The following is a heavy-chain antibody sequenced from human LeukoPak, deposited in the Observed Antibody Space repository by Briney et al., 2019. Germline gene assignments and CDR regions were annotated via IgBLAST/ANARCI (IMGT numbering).Heavy chain of an antibody. J-gene: IGHJ4*02. V-gene: IGHV3-23*01. Sequence: GGSLRLSCAASGFTFSSFAMSWVRQAPGKGLEWVSSIGAAGYGTYYADSVKGRFTISRDNSKNTVHLQMNSLRAEDTAVYYCAKRDNSAWYSLDYWGQGTLVTLSS. CDR1: GFTFSSFA. CDR2: IGAAGYGT. CDR3: AKRDNSAWYSLDY. D-gene: IGHD6-19*01.